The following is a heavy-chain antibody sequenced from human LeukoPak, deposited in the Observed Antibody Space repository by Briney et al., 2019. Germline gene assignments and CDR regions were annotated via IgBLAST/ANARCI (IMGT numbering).Heavy chain of an antibody. Sequence: SETLSLTCAVYGGSFRGYYWSWIRQPPGKGLEWIGEISHSGSTNYNPSLKSRVTISVDTSKNQFSLKLSSVTAADTAVYYCARGGRSMVPPGYWGQGTLVTVSS. V-gene: IGHV4-34*01. CDR3: ARGGRSMVPPGY. CDR1: GGSFRGYY. J-gene: IGHJ4*02. D-gene: IGHD3-10*01. CDR2: ISHSGST.